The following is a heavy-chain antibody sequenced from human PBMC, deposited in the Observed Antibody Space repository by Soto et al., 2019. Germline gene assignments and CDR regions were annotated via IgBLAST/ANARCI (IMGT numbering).Heavy chain of an antibody. J-gene: IGHJ6*03. CDR2: INPNSGGT. Sequence: QVPLVQSGAEVKKPGASVKVSCKASGYTFTGYYMHWVRQAPGQGLEWMGWINPNSGGTNYAQKFQGWVTMTRDTSISTAYMELSRLRSDDTAVYYCARGRQYYDFWSGYPRDYYYMDVWGKGTTVTVSS. D-gene: IGHD3-3*01. CDR3: ARGRQYYDFWSGYPRDYYYMDV. V-gene: IGHV1-2*04. CDR1: GYTFTGYY.